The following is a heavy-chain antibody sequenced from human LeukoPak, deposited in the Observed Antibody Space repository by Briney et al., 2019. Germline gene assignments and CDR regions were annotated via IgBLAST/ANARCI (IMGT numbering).Heavy chain of an antibody. D-gene: IGHD2-2*02. Sequence: ASVKVSCKASGYTFTSYAMHWVRQAPGQRLEWMGWINAGNGNTKYSQKFQGRVTITRDTSASTAYMELSSLRSEDTAVYYCARDQVICSSTSCYRPFDPWGQGTLVTVSS. V-gene: IGHV1-3*01. CDR3: ARDQVICSSTSCYRPFDP. CDR1: GYTFTSYA. J-gene: IGHJ5*02. CDR2: INAGNGNT.